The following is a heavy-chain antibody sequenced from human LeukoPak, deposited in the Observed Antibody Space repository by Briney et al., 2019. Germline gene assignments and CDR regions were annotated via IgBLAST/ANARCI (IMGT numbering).Heavy chain of an antibody. CDR3: ARDRISS. V-gene: IGHV3-7*01. CDR2: IKEDGSEK. Sequence: GGSLRLSCAVSGFTLSSSWKTWVREAPGKGLEWVATIKEDGSEKYYVDSVKGRFTISRDNAKNSLYLQMNSLRAEDTAVYFCARDRISSWGKGTTVTVSS. D-gene: IGHD3-10*01. J-gene: IGHJ6*04. CDR1: GFTLSSSW.